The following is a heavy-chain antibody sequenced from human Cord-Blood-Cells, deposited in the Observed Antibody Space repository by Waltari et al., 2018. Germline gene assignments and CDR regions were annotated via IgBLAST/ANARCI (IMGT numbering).Heavy chain of an antibody. J-gene: IGHJ3*02. D-gene: IGHD3-9*01. CDR1: GGSFSGYY. CDR3: ARGLGDILTGRSLDAFDI. V-gene: IGHV4-34*01. Sequence: QVQLQQWGAGLLKPSETLSLTCAVYGGSFSGYYWSWIRQPPGKGLEWIGEINHSGSTNYSPSLKSRVTISVDASKKQFSLKLSSVTAADTAVYYCARGLGDILTGRSLDAFDIWGQGTMVTDSS. CDR2: INHSGST.